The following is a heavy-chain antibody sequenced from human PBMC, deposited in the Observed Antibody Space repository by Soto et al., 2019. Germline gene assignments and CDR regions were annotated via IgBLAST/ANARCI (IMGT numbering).Heavy chain of an antibody. CDR1: GGSISSSSYY. CDR2: IYYSGST. CDR3: ARGRKNSGSYFANTYYYYGMDV. D-gene: IGHD1-26*01. Sequence: TSETLSLTCTVSGGSISSSSYYWGWIRQPPGKGLEWIGSIYYSGSTYYNPSLKSRVTISVDTSKNQFSLKLSSVTAADTAVYYCARGRKNSGSYFANTYYYYGMDVWGQGTTVTVSS. J-gene: IGHJ6*02. V-gene: IGHV4-39*01.